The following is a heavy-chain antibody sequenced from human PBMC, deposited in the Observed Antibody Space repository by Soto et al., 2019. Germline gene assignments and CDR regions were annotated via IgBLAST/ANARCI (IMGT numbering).Heavy chain of an antibody. Sequence: SETLSLTCTVSGGSISSSSYYWGWIRQPPGKGLEWIGYIYYSGSTNYNPSLKSRVTISVDTSKNQFSLKLSSVTAADTAVYYCVRQYYGSGSSNWFDPWGQGTLVTVSS. CDR1: GGSISSSSYY. CDR2: IYYSGST. D-gene: IGHD3-10*01. CDR3: VRQYYGSGSSNWFDP. J-gene: IGHJ5*02. V-gene: IGHV4-61*05.